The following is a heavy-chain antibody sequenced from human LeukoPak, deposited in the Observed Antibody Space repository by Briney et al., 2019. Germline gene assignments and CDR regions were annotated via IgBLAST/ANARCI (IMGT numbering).Heavy chain of an antibody. CDR3: AREWGLESSGYYYAY. J-gene: IGHJ4*02. CDR1: GYTFTSYA. CDR2: IIPIFGTA. Sequence: SVKVSCKASGYTFTSYAISWVRQAPGRGLEWMGGIIPIFGTANYAQKFQGRVTITADESTSTAYMELSSLRSEDTAVYYCAREWGLESSGYYYAYWGQGTLVTVSS. V-gene: IGHV1-69*13. D-gene: IGHD3-22*01.